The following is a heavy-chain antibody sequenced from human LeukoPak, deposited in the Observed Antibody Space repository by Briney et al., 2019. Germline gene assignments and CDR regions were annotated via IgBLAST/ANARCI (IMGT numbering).Heavy chain of an antibody. D-gene: IGHD6-19*01. V-gene: IGHV3-9*01. CDR3: AKDIGGGEQWLTYYYYYGMDV. Sequence: GGSLRLSCAASGFTFDDYAMHWVRQAPGKGLEWVSGISWNGGSIGYADSVKGRFTISRDNAKNSLYLQMNSLRAEDTALYYCAKDIGGGEQWLTYYYYYGMDVWGQGTTVTVSS. CDR1: GFTFDDYA. J-gene: IGHJ6*02. CDR2: ISWNGGSI.